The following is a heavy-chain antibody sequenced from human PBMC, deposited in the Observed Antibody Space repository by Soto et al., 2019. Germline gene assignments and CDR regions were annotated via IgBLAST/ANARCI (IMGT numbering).Heavy chain of an antibody. V-gene: IGHV4-4*02. D-gene: IGHD6-13*01. J-gene: IGHJ4*02. CDR2: IYHNGNS. Sequence: SETLSLTCSVSGVSINSDDWWTWVRQAPGKGLEWIGEIYHNGNSNYSPTLKSRLTMAVDKSKNLFSLRLTSVTAADTAVFYCARAPLGISSGLASWGQGTLVTVSS. CDR3: ARAPLGISSGLAS. CDR1: GVSINSDDW.